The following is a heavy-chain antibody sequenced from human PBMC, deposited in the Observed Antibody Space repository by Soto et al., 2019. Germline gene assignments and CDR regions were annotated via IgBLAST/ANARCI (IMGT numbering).Heavy chain of an antibody. V-gene: IGHV3-23*01. J-gene: IGHJ4*02. D-gene: IGHD6-13*01. CDR2: ISGSGGSI. Sequence: EVQLLESGGGLVQPGGSLRLSCAASGFSFSCYAMGWVRQAPGKGLEWVSAISGSGGSIYYADSVKGRFTISRDNSKNTEYLLINSLRAEGTAVGYCSQGNSRFRDWCQGTQVTLSS. CDR3: SQGNSRFRD. CDR1: GFSFSCYA.